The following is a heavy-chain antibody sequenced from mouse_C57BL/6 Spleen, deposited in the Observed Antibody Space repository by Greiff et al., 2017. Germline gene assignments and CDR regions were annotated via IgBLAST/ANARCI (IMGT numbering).Heavy chain of an antibody. Sequence: VQLKQSGAELVRPGASVKLSCTASGFNIKDYYMHWVKQRPEQGLEWIGRIDPEDGDTEYAPKFQGKATMTADTSSNTAYLQLSSLTSEDTAVYYCTRGGSSYYFDYWGQGTTLTVSS. J-gene: IGHJ2*01. CDR3: TRGGSSYYFDY. CDR1: GFNIKDYY. D-gene: IGHD1-1*01. V-gene: IGHV14-1*01. CDR2: IDPEDGDT.